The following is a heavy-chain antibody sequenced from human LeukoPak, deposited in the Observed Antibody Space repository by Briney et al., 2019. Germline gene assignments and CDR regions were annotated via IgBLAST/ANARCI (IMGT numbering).Heavy chain of an antibody. J-gene: IGHJ4*02. V-gene: IGHV3-64D*06. D-gene: IGHD6-19*01. CDR1: GFTFSSYA. Sequence: GGSLRLSCSASGFTFSSYAMHWVRQAPGKGLEDVSAISSNGGSTYYADSVKGRFTISRDNSKNTLYLQMSSLRAEDTAVYYCVKGVGSSGWYGRYWGQGTLVTVSS. CDR3: VKGVGSSGWYGRY. CDR2: ISSNGGST.